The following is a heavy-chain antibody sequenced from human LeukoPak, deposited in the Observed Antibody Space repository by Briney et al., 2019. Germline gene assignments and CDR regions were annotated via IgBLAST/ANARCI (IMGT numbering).Heavy chain of an antibody. CDR1: GGSFSGYY. CDR2: INHSGST. J-gene: IGHJ6*02. Sequence: SETLSLTCAVYGGSFSGYYWSWSRQPPGKGLEWIGEINHSGSTNYNPSLMSRVTISVDTSKNQFSLKLSSVTAADTAVYYCAHIKGPTDYYDSSGYYPKPYYYYYYGMDVWGQGTTVTVSS. D-gene: IGHD3-22*01. CDR3: AHIKGPTDYYDSSGYYPKPYYYYYYGMDV. V-gene: IGHV4-34*01.